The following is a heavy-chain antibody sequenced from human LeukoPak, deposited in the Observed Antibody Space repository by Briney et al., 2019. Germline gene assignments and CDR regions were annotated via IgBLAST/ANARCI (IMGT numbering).Heavy chain of an antibody. J-gene: IGHJ5*02. V-gene: IGHV4-31*03. CDR3: ARDSRGSGYLNWFDP. Sequence: PSETLSLTCTVSGVSISSGGYYWSWIRQHPGEGLEWIGYIYYNGSTYHNPSLKSRVTISVDTSKNQFSLKLSSVTAADTAVYYCARDSRGSGYLNWFDPWGQGTLVTVSS. D-gene: IGHD3-3*01. CDR2: IYYNGST. CDR1: GVSISSGGYY.